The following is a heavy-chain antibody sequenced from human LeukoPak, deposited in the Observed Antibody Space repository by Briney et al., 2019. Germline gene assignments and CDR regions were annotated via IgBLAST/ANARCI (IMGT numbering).Heavy chain of an antibody. Sequence: GGSLRLSCAASGFTFSSYSMNWVRQAPGKGLEWVSSISSSSSYIYYADSVKGRFTISRDNAKNSLYLQMNSLRAEDTAVYYCARDSSSWYYFDYWGQGTLVTVSS. D-gene: IGHD6-13*01. CDR2: ISSSSSYI. CDR3: ARDSSSWYYFDY. CDR1: GFTFSSYS. V-gene: IGHV3-21*01. J-gene: IGHJ4*02.